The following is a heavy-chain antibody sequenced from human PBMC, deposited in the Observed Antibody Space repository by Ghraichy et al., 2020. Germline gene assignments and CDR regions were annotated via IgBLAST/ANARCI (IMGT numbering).Heavy chain of an antibody. CDR3: ARLIFGHIIMPRGVDFSAH. CDR1: GGSVSSDNYY. V-gene: IGHV4-61*01. Sequence: SETLSLTCTVSGGSVSSDNYYWSWIRQPPGKGLEWIGYIYYSGTTNYNPSLRSRVTISVDTSKNQFSLKLSSVTAADTAFYYCARLIFGHIIMPRGVDFSAHWGLGTLVTASS. J-gene: IGHJ4*02. D-gene: IGHD3-10*01. CDR2: IYYSGTT.